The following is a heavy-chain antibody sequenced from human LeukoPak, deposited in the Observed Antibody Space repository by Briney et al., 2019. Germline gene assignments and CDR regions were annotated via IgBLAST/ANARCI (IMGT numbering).Heavy chain of an antibody. V-gene: IGHV4-30-4*01. D-gene: IGHD4-23*01. J-gene: IGHJ4*02. CDR1: GGSISSGDYY. CDR3: ARERGGGEYYFDY. Sequence: SETLSLTCTVSGGSISSGDYYWSWIRQPPGKGLEWIGYIYYSGSTYYNPSLKSRVTISVDTSKNQFSLKLSSVTAADTAVYYCARERGGGEYYFDYWGQGTLVTVSS. CDR2: IYYSGST.